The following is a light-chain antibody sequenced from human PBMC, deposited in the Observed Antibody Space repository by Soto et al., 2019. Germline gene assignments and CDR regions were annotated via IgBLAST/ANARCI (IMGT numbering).Light chain of an antibody. V-gene: IGKV3-20*01. CDR3: QQYGSSHLIT. Sequence: EIVLTQSPGTLSLSLGQRASLSCRAIQRLSASDIAWYQQKPGQATKFLIYGVSSRANGIPDRFSGSGSGTDFTLTISRLEPEDFALYHCQQYGSSHLITFGQGTRLEIK. J-gene: IGKJ5*01. CDR1: QRLSASD. CDR2: GVS.